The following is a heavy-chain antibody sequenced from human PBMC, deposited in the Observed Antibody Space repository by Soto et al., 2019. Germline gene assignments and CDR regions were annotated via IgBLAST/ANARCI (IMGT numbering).Heavy chain of an antibody. CDR2: ISGSGGST. J-gene: IGHJ4*02. CDR3: AKGKIAARIVDY. Sequence: PGGSLRLSCAASGFAFSSYAMSWVRQAPGKGLEWVSAISGSGGSTYYADSVKGRFTISRDNSKNTLYLQMNSLRAEDTAVYYCAKGKIAARIVDYWGQGTLVTVSS. V-gene: IGHV3-23*01. D-gene: IGHD6-6*01. CDR1: GFAFSSYA.